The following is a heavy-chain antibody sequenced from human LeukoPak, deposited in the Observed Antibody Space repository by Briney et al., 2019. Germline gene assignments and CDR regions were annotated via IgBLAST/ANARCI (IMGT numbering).Heavy chain of an antibody. CDR1: GGSISSGDYY. J-gene: IGHJ4*02. V-gene: IGHV4-30-4*01. CDR3: ARDSSGSYSPAFFDY. CDR2: IYYSGST. Sequence: PSQTLSLTCTVSGGSISSGDYYWSWIRQPPGKGLEWIGYIYYSGSTYYNPSLKSRVTISVDTSKNQFSLKLSSVTAADTAVYYCARDSSGSYSPAFFDYWGQGTLVTVSS. D-gene: IGHD3-10*01.